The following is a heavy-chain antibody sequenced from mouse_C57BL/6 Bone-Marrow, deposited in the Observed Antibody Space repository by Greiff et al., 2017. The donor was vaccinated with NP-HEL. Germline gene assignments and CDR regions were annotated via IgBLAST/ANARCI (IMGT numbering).Heavy chain of an antibody. CDR2: INPYNGGT. CDR1: GYTFTDYY. V-gene: IGHV1-19*01. J-gene: IGHJ3*01. Sequence: VQLQQSGPVLVKPGASVKMSCKASGYTFTDYYMTWVKQSHGQSLEWIGVINPYNGGTSYNQKFKGKATLTVDKSSSTAYMELNSLTSEDAAVYYYARTGGQGGFAYWGQGTLVTVSA. CDR3: ARTGGQGGFAY.